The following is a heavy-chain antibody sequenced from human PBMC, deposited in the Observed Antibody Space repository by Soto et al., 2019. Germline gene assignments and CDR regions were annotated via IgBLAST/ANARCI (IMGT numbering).Heavy chain of an antibody. CDR1: GGSISSGGYY. CDR2: IYYSGST. D-gene: IGHD3-3*01. Sequence: SETLSLTCTVSGGSISSGGYYWSWIRQHPGKGLEWIGYIYYSGSTNYNPSLKSRVTISVDTSKNQFSLKLSSVTAADTAVYYCARGSYDFWSGYRYYYYYMDVWGKGTTVTVSS. CDR3: ARGSYDFWSGYRYYYYYMDV. V-gene: IGHV4-61*08. J-gene: IGHJ6*03.